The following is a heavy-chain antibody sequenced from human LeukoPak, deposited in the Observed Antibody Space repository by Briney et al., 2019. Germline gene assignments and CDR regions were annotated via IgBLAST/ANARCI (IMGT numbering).Heavy chain of an antibody. V-gene: IGHV3-30*03. CDR3: VRQDCSSGSCYLDY. J-gene: IGHJ4*02. Sequence: GGSLRLSCAASGFTFSNAWMNWVRQAPGKGLDWVAVISFHGRDKFYADSVKGRLTISRDNSQNTLFVQMNSLRVEDTAVYYCVRQDCSSGSCYLDYWGQGILVTVSS. CDR1: GFTFSNAW. CDR2: ISFHGRDK. D-gene: IGHD2-15*01.